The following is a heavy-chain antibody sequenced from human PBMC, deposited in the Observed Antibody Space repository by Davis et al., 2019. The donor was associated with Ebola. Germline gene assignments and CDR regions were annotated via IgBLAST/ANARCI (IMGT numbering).Heavy chain of an antibody. V-gene: IGHV3-48*03. D-gene: IGHD5-18*01. CDR1: GFTFSSYE. CDR2: ISSSGSTI. J-gene: IGHJ3*02. CDR3: TAYSRQSGKESSLPFDI. Sequence: GGSLRLSCAASGFTFSSYEVNWVRQAPGKGLEWVSYISSSGSTIYYADSVKGRFTISRDNAKNSLYLQMNSLRAEDTAVYYCTAYSRQSGKESSLPFDIWGQGTMVTVSS.